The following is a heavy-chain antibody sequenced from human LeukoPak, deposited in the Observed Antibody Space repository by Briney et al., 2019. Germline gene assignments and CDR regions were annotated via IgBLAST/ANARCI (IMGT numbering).Heavy chain of an antibody. CDR2: IWYDGSNK. J-gene: IGHJ4*02. D-gene: IGHD1-26*01. CDR3: ARVMVSGSYEN. CDR1: GSTFSSYG. Sequence: GRSLRLSCAASGSTFSSYGMHWVRQAPGKGLEWVAVIWYDGSNKYYADSVKGRFTISRDNSKNTLYLQMNSLRAEDTAVYYCARVMVSGSYENWGQGTLVTVSS. V-gene: IGHV3-33*01.